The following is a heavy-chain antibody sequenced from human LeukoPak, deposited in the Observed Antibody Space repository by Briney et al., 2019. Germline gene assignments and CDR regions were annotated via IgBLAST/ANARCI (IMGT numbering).Heavy chain of an antibody. Sequence: ASVKVSCKASGYTFTGYYMHWMRQAPGQGLEWMGWISPNSGGTNYAQKFQGRVTMTRGTSTSTVYMELSSLRSEDTAVYYCARDVGITGTQAINNWFDPWGQGTLVTVSS. D-gene: IGHD1-20*01. CDR1: GYTFTGYY. CDR3: ARDVGITGTQAINNWFDP. CDR2: ISPNSGGT. J-gene: IGHJ5*02. V-gene: IGHV1-2*02.